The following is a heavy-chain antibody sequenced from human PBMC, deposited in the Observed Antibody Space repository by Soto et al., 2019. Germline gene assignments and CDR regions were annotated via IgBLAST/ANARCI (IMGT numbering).Heavy chain of an antibody. CDR1: GFTFSSYS. V-gene: IGHV3-21*01. CDR2: ISSSSSYI. J-gene: IGHJ4*02. CDR3: ARGIAAAGSPDY. D-gene: IGHD6-13*01. Sequence: GGSLRLSCAASGFTFSSYSMNWVRQAPGKGLEWVSSISSSSSYIYYADSVKGRFTISRDNAKNSLYLQMNSLRAEDTAVYYCARGIAAAGSPDYWGQGTLVTVSS.